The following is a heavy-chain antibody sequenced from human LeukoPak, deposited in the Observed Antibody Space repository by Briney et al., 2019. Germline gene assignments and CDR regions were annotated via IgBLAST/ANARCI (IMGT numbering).Heavy chain of an antibody. V-gene: IGHV4-59*08. CDR2: IYYSGST. CDR3: ARHSDKNSYHFWSGQNWFDP. CDR1: GGSISSYY. D-gene: IGHD3-3*01. Sequence: SETLSLTCTVSGGSISSYYWSWIRQPPGKGLEWIGYIYYSGSTNYNPSLKSRVTISVDTSKNQFSLKLSSVTAADTAVYYCARHSDKNSYHFWSGQNWFDPWGQGTLVTVSS. J-gene: IGHJ5*02.